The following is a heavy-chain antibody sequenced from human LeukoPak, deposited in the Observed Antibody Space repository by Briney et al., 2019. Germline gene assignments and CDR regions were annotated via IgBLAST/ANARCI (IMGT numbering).Heavy chain of an antibody. J-gene: IGHJ4*02. CDR1: GGTFSSYA. D-gene: IGHD3-10*01. CDR3: ARDQRFGELYLSFDY. CDR2: ISAYNGNT. V-gene: IGHV1-18*01. Sequence: ASVKVSCKASGGTFSSYAISWVRQAPGQGLEWMGWISAYNGNTNYAQKLQGRVTMTTDTSTSTAYMELRSLRSDDTAVYYCARDQRFGELYLSFDYWGQGTLVTVSS.